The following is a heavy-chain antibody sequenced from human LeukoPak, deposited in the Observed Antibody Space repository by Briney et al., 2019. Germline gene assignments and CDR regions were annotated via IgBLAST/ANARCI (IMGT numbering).Heavy chain of an antibody. Sequence: GGSLRLSCAASGFTLSSYTMNWVRQAPGKGLEWVSSISSSSSYIYYADSVKGRFTISRDNAKNSLYLQMNSLRAEDTAVYYCAGGGFFDYWGQGTLVTVSS. CDR2: ISSSSSYI. CDR1: GFTLSSYT. V-gene: IGHV3-21*01. D-gene: IGHD3-16*01. J-gene: IGHJ4*02. CDR3: AGGGFFDY.